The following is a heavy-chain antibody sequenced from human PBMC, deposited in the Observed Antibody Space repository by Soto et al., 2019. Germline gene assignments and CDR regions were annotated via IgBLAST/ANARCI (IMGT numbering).Heavy chain of an antibody. CDR1: GGSISSYY. Sequence: XXTLSLPFTVSGGSISSYYWSWILQPPGKGLEWIGYIYYSGSTNYNPSLKSRVTISVDTSKNQFSLKLSSVTAADTAVYYCARVLPKDYGMDVWGQGTTVTVSS. J-gene: IGHJ6*02. CDR2: IYYSGST. CDR3: ARVLPKDYGMDV. D-gene: IGHD2-15*01. V-gene: IGHV4-59*01.